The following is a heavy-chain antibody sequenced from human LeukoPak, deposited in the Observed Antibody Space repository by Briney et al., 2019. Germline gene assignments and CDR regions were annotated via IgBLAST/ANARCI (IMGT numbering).Heavy chain of an antibody. CDR1: GGSISGYY. Sequence: SETLSLTCTVSGGSISGYYWSWIRQPPGKGLEWSGGIYYSGGTNYNPSLKSRVTISVDTSKNQFSLKLSSVTAADTAVYYCARSVDYGSGRRYFDYWGQGTLVTVSS. J-gene: IGHJ4*02. D-gene: IGHD3-10*01. V-gene: IGHV4-59*01. CDR2: IYYSGGT. CDR3: ARSVDYGSGRRYFDY.